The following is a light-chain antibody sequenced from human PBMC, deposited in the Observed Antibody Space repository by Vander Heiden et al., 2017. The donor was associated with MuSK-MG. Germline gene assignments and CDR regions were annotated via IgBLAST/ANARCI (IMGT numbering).Light chain of an antibody. V-gene: IGKV1-5*03. Sequence: DIQMTQSPSTLSASVGDRVTITCRASQSISSWLAWYQKTPGKAPKLLIYKASSLESGVPSRFSGSGSGTEFTLTISSLQPDDFATYYCQQYNSYWTFGQGTKVEIK. CDR2: KAS. J-gene: IGKJ1*01. CDR1: QSISSW. CDR3: QQYNSYWT.